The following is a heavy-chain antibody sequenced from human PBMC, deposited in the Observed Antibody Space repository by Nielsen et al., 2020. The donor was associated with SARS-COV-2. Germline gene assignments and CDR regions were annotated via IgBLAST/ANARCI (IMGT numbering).Heavy chain of an antibody. D-gene: IGHD3-10*01. CDR2: IYYSGST. CDR1: GGSISRDY. J-gene: IGHJ4*02. Sequence: SETLSLTCTVSGGSISRDYWSWIRQPLGKGLQWIGHIYYSGSTTYNPSLNSRVTILVDTSKNQFSLKLSSVTAADTAVYYCAALSSGGFDYWGRGTLVTVSS. CDR3: AALSSGGFDY. V-gene: IGHV4-59*13.